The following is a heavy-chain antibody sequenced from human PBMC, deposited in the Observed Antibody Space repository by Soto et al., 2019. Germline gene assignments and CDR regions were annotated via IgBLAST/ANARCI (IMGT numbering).Heavy chain of an antibody. CDR2: IYYSGST. CDR1: GGSISSGDYY. CDR3: ARSLPESMAAGTNTINWFDP. V-gene: IGHV4-30-4*02. J-gene: IGHJ5*02. D-gene: IGHD6-13*01. Sequence: PSDTLSLTCTLSGGSISSGDYYWSWIRQPPGKGLEWIGYIYYSGSTYYNPSLKSRVTISVDTSKNQFSLKLSSVTAADTAVYYCARSLPESMAAGTNTINWFDPWGQGTLVTVS.